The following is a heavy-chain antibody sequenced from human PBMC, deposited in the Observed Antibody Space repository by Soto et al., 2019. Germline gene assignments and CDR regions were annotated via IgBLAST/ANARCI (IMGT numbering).Heavy chain of an antibody. Sequence: GGPLRLSCAASGFTFSSYAMSWVRQAPGKGLEWVSAISGSGGSTYYADSVKGRFTISRDNSKNTLYLQMNSLRAEDTAVYYCAKDQVAAAGLGDYFDYWGQGTLVTVSS. D-gene: IGHD6-13*01. CDR1: GFTFSSYA. CDR2: ISGSGGST. CDR3: AKDQVAAAGLGDYFDY. J-gene: IGHJ4*02. V-gene: IGHV3-23*01.